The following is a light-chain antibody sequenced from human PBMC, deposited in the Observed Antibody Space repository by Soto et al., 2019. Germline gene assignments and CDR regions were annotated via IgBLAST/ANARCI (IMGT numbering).Light chain of an antibody. CDR3: QQYNNWQWT. CDR1: QSVSSN. J-gene: IGKJ1*01. V-gene: IGKV3-15*01. CDR2: GAS. Sequence: EIVLTQSPATLSVSPGERATLSCRASQSVSSNLAWYQQKPGQAPRLLLYGASTRATDIPARFSGSGSGTEFTLTISSLHSEDFAVYYCQQYNNWQWTFGQGTKVEIK.